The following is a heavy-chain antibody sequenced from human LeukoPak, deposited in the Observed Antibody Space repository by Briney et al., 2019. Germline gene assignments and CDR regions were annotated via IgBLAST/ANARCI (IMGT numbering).Heavy chain of an antibody. Sequence: PGGSLRLSCAASGFTFSSYAMSWVRQAPGKGLEWVSAISGSGGSTYYADSVKGRFTISRDNSKNTLYLQMNSLRAEDTAVYYCAKDYQWVVPAATVLDYWGQGTLVTVSS. CDR1: GFTFSSYA. V-gene: IGHV3-23*01. CDR2: ISGSGGST. CDR3: AKDYQWVVPAATVLDY. J-gene: IGHJ4*02. D-gene: IGHD2-2*01.